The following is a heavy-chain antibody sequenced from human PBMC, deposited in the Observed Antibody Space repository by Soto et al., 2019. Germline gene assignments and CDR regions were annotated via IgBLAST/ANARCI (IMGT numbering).Heavy chain of an antibody. CDR2: ILPIFGTT. D-gene: IGHD3-9*01. Sequence: QVQLVQSGAEVKKPGSSVKVSCKASGLIFSSYAISWVLQAPGQGLEWVGGILPIFGTTNYAQRLKGRVTITADTSTTTTYLDLSSLRSADTAVYFCGRGANYDISTGKGYYFTGMDVWCQGTTVTVSS. J-gene: IGHJ6*02. V-gene: IGHV1-69*06. CDR3: GRGANYDISTGKGYYFTGMDV. CDR1: GLIFSSYA.